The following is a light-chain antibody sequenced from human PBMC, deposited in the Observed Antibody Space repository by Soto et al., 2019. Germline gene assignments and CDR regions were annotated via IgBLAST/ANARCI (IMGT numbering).Light chain of an antibody. Sequence: QSVLTQPPSASGSPGQSVTISCTGTSSDVGAYNSVSWYQQHPGKVPKVMIYEVSKRPSGVPDRFSGSKSVNTASLTVSGLQPEDEADYYCSSFAGSKYVFGTGTRSPS. CDR3: SSFAGSKYV. J-gene: IGLJ1*01. CDR2: EVS. V-gene: IGLV2-8*01. CDR1: SSDVGAYNS.